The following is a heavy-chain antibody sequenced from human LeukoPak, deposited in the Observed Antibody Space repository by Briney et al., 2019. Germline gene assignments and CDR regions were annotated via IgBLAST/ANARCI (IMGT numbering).Heavy chain of an antibody. Sequence: PGGSLRLSCAASEFTFSSNWMSWVRQAPGKGLEWVANIKQDGSEKYYVDSVKGRFTISRDNAKNSLYLQMNSLRAEDTAVYYCARDRGVQPHWGQGTLVTVSS. CDR2: IKQDGSEK. CDR1: EFTFSSNW. J-gene: IGHJ4*02. D-gene: IGHD3-10*01. V-gene: IGHV3-7*01. CDR3: ARDRGVQPH.